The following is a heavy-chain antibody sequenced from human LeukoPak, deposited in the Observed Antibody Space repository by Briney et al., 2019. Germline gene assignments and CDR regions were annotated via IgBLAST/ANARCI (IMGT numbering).Heavy chain of an antibody. V-gene: IGHV3-48*01. CDR3: XXXXXXXXXXXXXXXTNEAYYFDY. Sequence: GGSLRLSCAASGFTFSSYSMNWVRQAPGKGLEWVSYISSSSSTIYYADSVKGRFTISRDNAKNSLYLQMNSLRAEDTAVYYXXXXXXXXXXXXXXXXTNEAYYFDYWGQGTLVTVSS. J-gene: IGHJ4*02. CDR2: ISSSSSTI. D-gene: IGHD1-1*01. CDR1: GFTFSSYS.